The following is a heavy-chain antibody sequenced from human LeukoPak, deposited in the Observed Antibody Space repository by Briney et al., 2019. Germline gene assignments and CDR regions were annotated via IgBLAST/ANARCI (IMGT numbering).Heavy chain of an antibody. D-gene: IGHD3-22*01. CDR3: ARPGHYYDSSGSSSWNYFDH. V-gene: IGHV1-46*01. CDR1: GYTFTSYY. J-gene: IGHJ4*02. Sequence: GASVKVSCKASGYTFTSYYMHWVRQAPGQGLEWMGIINPSGGSTNYAQKFQGRVTMTRDMSTSTVYMELSSLRSEDTAVYYCARPGHYYDSSGSSSWNYFDHWGQGTLVTVSS. CDR2: INPSGGST.